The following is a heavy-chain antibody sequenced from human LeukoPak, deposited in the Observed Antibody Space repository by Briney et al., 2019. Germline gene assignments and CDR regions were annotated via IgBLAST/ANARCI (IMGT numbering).Heavy chain of an antibody. Sequence: GGSLRLSCVASGIIFRDYAMSWVRQAPAGGLEWVSSLRGDGETFYTDSVKGRFTLSRDHSRNTVYLQLSNLRAEDTAVYYCARAGDLIVATSISYWGQGTLVTVSS. J-gene: IGHJ4*02. CDR1: GIIFRDYA. CDR2: LRGDGET. D-gene: IGHD5-12*01. V-gene: IGHV3-23*01. CDR3: ARAGDLIVATSISY.